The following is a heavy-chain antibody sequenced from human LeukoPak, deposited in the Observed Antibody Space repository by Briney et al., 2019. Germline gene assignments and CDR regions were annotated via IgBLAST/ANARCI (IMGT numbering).Heavy chain of an antibody. CDR1: GFSFSNSG. J-gene: IGHJ5*02. Sequence: PGGSLRLSCAVSGFSFSNSGMNWVRQAPGEGLQWVSYISDISHIIYYADSVKGRFTISRDNAKNSLYLQMHSLRADDTAVYYCATAGSYPAWGQGTLVTVSS. CDR2: ISDISHII. D-gene: IGHD3-10*01. V-gene: IGHV3-48*04. CDR3: ATAGSYPA.